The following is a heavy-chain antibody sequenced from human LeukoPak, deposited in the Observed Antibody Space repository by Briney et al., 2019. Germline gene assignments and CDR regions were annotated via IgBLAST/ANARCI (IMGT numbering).Heavy chain of an antibody. J-gene: IGHJ4*02. CDR1: GFDLSDFY. D-gene: IGHD2-15*01. V-gene: IGHV3-11*04. CDR3: SATGR. CDR2: ISSSGTTR. Sequence: GGSLRLSCAASGFDLSDFYMSWIRQAPGKGLECVSYISSSGTTRYYADSVKGRFTISRDNAKNSLYLLMTSLRVDDTAVYYCSATGRWGQGTLVAASS.